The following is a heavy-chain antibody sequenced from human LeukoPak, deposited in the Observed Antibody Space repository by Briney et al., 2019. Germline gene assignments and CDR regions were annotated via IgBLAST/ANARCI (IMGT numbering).Heavy chain of an antibody. CDR3: VRHGDTDSCLAN. D-gene: IGHD2-2*01. J-gene: IGHJ4*02. CDR2: IGTAGDT. V-gene: IGHV3-13*01. Sequence: PGGSLRLSCAASGFTFSSYDMHWVRHATGKGLEWVSAIGTAGDTYYPGSVKGRFTISRENAKNSLYLQMNSLRAGDTAVYYCVRHGDTDSCLANWGQGTLVTVSS. CDR1: GFTFSSYD.